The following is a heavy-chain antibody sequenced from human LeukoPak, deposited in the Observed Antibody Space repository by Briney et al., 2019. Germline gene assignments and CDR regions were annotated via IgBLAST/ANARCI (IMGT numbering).Heavy chain of an antibody. D-gene: IGHD3-10*01. CDR3: ARASSRGVIIDFDY. J-gene: IGHJ4*02. CDR1: GGSMTSSGYY. Sequence: SETLSLTCTVSGGSMTSSGYYWGWIRQSPGEGLEWIGNIYYSGITYYNPSLKSRVTISVDTSKNQFSVKLSSVTAADTAVYYCARASSRGVIIDFDYWGQGTLVTVSS. V-gene: IGHV4-39*07. CDR2: IYYSGIT.